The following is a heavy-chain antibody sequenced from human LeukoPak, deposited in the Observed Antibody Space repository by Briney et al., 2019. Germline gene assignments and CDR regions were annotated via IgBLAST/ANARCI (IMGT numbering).Heavy chain of an antibody. D-gene: IGHD3-9*01. CDR3: TRGGEILTHYKHIDY. J-gene: IGHJ4*02. CDR1: GYSFTSYD. Sequence: ASVKVSCKASGYSFTSYDINWVRQATGQGLEWMGYMNPNTGDTGVTQKFQGKVTMTRDPSINTAYMELTSLRSEDTAVYFCTRGGEILTHYKHIDYWGQGTLVTVSS. V-gene: IGHV1-8*01. CDR2: MNPNTGDT.